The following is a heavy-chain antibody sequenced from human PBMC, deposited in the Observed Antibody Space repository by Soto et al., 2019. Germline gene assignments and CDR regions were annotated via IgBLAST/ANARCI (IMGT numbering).Heavy chain of an antibody. CDR2: INAGNGNT. V-gene: IGHV1-3*05. D-gene: IGHD2-8*02. CDR1: GYTFTSYA. CDR3: ARGDWWLFDY. J-gene: IGHJ4*02. Sequence: QVQLVQSGAEEKKPGASVKVSCKASGYTFTSYAIHWVRQAPGQRLEWMGWINAGNGNTKYSQKFQGRVSITRDTSASTAYMELSSLKSEDTAVYYCARGDWWLFDYWGQGTLVTVSS.